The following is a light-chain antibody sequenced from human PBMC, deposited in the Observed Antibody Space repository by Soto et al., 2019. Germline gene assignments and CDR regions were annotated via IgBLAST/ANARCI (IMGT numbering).Light chain of an antibody. CDR3: QQRSNWPPT. V-gene: IGKV3-11*01. J-gene: IGKJ1*01. CDR1: QSIPNSY. CDR2: DAF. Sequence: EIVLTQSPGTLSLSPGESATLSCRASQSIPNSYLAWYQQKPGQAPRLLIYDAFNRASGIPARFSGSGSGTDFTLTISSLEPEDFAVYYCQQRSNWPPTFGQGTKVDI.